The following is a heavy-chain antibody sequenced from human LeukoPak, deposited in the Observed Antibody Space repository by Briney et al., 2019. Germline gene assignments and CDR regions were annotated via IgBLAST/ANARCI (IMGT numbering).Heavy chain of an antibody. J-gene: IGHJ4*02. V-gene: IGHV3-53*01. CDR3: ARGDFDY. CDR2: AFSDGRT. CDR1: GFTVSTNY. Sequence: GGSLRLSCAASGFTVSTNYMSWVRQAPGKGLEWVSIAFSDGRTFYADSVKGRFTISRDSSKNTVFLQMNSLRAEDTAVYYCARGDFDYWGQGTLVTVSS.